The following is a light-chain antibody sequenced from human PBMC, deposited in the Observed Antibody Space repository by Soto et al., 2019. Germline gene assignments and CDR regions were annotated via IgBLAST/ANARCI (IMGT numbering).Light chain of an antibody. CDR1: SSDVGAYDY. V-gene: IGLV2-14*03. CDR2: EVS. J-gene: IGLJ1*01. CDR3: SSYTSSSTRV. Sequence: QSVLTQPASVSGSPGQSITLSCTGTSSDVGAYDYVSWYQQHPDKAPKLMIYEVSNRPSGVSNRFSGSKSVNTATLTISGLQTQDEADYYCSSYTSSSTRVFGTGTKVPVL.